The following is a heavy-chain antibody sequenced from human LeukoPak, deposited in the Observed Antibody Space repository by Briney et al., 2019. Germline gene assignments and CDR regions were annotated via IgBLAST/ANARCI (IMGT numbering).Heavy chain of an antibody. V-gene: IGHV1-2*02. CDR2: INPNSGGT. CDR3: AREGTAAGNTFDY. CDR1: GYTFTGYY. J-gene: IGHJ4*02. D-gene: IGHD6-13*01. Sequence: ASVKVSCKASGYTFTGYYMYWVRQAPGHGLEWMGWINPNSGGTNYAQKFQGRVTMTRDTSISTAYMELSRLRSDDTAVYYCAREGTAAGNTFDYWGQGTLVTVSS.